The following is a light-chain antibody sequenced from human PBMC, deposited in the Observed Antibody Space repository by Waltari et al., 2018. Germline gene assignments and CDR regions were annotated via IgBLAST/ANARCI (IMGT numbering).Light chain of an antibody. V-gene: IGLV3-21*04. CDR2: YDI. J-gene: IGLJ1*01. CDR1: NTESNS. CDR3: QVWDANTDPGV. Sequence: SYVLTQPPSASVAPGKTASIPCGGNNTESNSVHWYQQKPGTAPILVISYDIDRPSGIPERFSGSKDGNTATLTSSRVEDGDEADYYCQVWDANTDPGVFGTGTEVTVL.